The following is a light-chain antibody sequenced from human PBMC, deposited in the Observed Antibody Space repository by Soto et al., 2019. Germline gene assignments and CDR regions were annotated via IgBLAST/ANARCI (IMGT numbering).Light chain of an antibody. CDR1: SSDIGTYNY. Sequence: QSVLTQPASVSGSPGQSITISCTGSSSDIGTYNYLSWYQQHPGKAPKLMIYEVSDRPSGISNRFSGSKSGNTASLTISGLQAEDEADYYCSSYTSSGTHWVFGGGTKLTGL. J-gene: IGLJ3*02. CDR3: SSYTSSGTHWV. CDR2: EVS. V-gene: IGLV2-14*01.